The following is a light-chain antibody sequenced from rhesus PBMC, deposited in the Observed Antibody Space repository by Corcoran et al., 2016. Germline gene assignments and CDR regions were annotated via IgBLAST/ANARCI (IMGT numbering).Light chain of an antibody. CDR1: QSISFW. CDR3: HQYSSSHS. J-gene: IGKJ2*01. CDR2: SAS. V-gene: IGKV1-22*01. Sequence: DIQMTQSPSSLSASVGDTVPITCRSSQSISFWLAWYQQKPGKAPNLRISSASSVESGVPSRFSGSGSGTDFTLTISSLQSEDFATYYCHQYSSSHSFGQGTKVEIK.